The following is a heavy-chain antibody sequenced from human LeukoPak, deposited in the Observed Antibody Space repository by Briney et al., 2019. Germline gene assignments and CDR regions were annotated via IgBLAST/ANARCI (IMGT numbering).Heavy chain of an antibody. J-gene: IGHJ6*03. CDR2: IYYSGST. CDR1: GGSISSDF. D-gene: IGHD3-22*01. Sequence: SETLSLTCTVSGGSISSDFWSWIRQPPGKGLEWIGFIYYSGSTHYNPSLKSRVTISVDTSKNQFSLKLTSVTAADTAVYYCARDSHYSDSSGYYYYYYMDVWGKGTTVTVSS. CDR3: ARDSHYSDSSGYYYYYYMDV. V-gene: IGHV4-59*01.